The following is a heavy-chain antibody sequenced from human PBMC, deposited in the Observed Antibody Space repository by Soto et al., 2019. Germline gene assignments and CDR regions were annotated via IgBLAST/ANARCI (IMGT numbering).Heavy chain of an antibody. CDR1: GGSISSSNW. J-gene: IGHJ6*02. Sequence: QVQLQESGPGLVKPSGTLSLTCAVSGGSISSSNWWSWVRQPPGKGLEWIGEIYHSGSTNYNPSLKRRVTISVDKSKNQCSLKLSSVTAADTAVYYCAREGIDLYYYYGMDVWGQGTTVTVSS. CDR2: IYHSGST. D-gene: IGHD1-26*01. CDR3: AREGIDLYYYYGMDV. V-gene: IGHV4-4*02.